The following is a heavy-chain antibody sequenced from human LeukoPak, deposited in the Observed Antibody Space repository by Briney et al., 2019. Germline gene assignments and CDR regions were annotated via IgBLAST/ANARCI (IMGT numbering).Heavy chain of an antibody. J-gene: IGHJ4*02. D-gene: IGHD3-3*01. Sequence: GGSLRLSCAASGFTFTTYWMMWVRQAPGKGLEWVAKIKQDGSEEYYVDSVRGRFTISRDNAKNSVYLQMNSLRAEDTAVYYCVRDQFFSFDYWGQGTLVTVSS. CDR3: VRDQFFSFDY. CDR1: GFTFTTYW. CDR2: IKQDGSEE. V-gene: IGHV3-7*01.